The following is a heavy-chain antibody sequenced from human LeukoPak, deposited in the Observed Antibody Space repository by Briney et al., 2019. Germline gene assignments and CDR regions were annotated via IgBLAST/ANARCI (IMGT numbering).Heavy chain of an antibody. CDR2: MNPNSGYT. CDR1: GYTFTSYD. D-gene: IGHD3-10*01. Sequence: ASVKVSCKASGYTFTSYDINWVRQATGQGLEWMGWMNPNSGYTGYAQKFQGRVTMTRNTSISTAYMELSSLRSEDTAVYYCARRIHSLWFGELSVFYYYYMDVWGKGTTVTVSS. CDR3: ARRIHSLWFGELSVFYYYYMDV. V-gene: IGHV1-8*01. J-gene: IGHJ6*03.